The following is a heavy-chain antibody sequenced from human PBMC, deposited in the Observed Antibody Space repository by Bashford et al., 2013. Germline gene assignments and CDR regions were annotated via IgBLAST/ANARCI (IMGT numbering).Heavy chain of an antibody. CDR3: ARDRGFLEWLFPG. J-gene: IGHJ4*02. V-gene: IGHV4-59*01. CDR1: WAPSVVTY. CDR2: LLQWEH. D-gene: IGHD3-3*01. Sequence: SSETLSLTLHCLWWAPSVVTYWSWIRQPPREGTGVDWVYLLQWEHQLQPSLKSRVTISVDTSKNQFSLKLSSVTAADTAVYYCARDRGFLEWLFPGWGQGTLVTVSS.